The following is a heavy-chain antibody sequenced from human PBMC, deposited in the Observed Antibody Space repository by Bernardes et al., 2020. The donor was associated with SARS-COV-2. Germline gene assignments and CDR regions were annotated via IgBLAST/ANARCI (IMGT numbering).Heavy chain of an antibody. D-gene: IGHD6-6*01. CDR2: INAGNGNT. CDR3: ARDSVLVRSGFDY. CDR1: GYTFTSYA. Sequence: ASVKVSCKASGYTFTSYAMHWVRQAPGQRLEWMGWINAGNGNTKYSQKFQGRVTITRDTSASTAYMELSSLRSEDTAVYYCARDSVLVRSGFDYWGQGTLVTVSS. V-gene: IGHV1-3*01. J-gene: IGHJ4*02.